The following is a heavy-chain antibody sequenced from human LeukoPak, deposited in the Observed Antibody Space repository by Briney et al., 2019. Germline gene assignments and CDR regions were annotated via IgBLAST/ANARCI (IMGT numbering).Heavy chain of an antibody. J-gene: IGHJ4*02. Sequence: SETLSLTCSVSSGSISSSSYYWGWIRQPPGKGLEWIGGIYYTGSTYYNPSLKSRVTISVDTSKNQFSLKLSSVTAADTAVYYCARGQRGYSFGYAFDYWGQGALVTVSS. CDR2: IYYTGST. V-gene: IGHV4-39*01. CDR3: ARGQRGYSFGYAFDY. D-gene: IGHD5-18*01. CDR1: SGSISSSSYY.